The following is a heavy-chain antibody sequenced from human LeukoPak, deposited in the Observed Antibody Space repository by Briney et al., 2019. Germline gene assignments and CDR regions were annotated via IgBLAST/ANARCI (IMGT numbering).Heavy chain of an antibody. V-gene: IGHV4-59*08. Sequence: SETLSLTCTVSGGSMRSYYWSWIRQPPGKGLELIGYVYYSGTANYNPSLENRVTILVDTSKNQFSLNLSSVTAADTAVYYCARTKSGWYSSDYWGQGTLVSVSS. CDR3: ARTKSGWYSSDY. CDR2: VYYSGTA. J-gene: IGHJ4*02. D-gene: IGHD6-19*01. CDR1: GGSMRSYY.